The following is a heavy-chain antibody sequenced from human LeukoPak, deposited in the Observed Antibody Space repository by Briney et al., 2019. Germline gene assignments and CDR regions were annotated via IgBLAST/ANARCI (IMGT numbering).Heavy chain of an antibody. CDR3: ARSQNYYGSGDY. J-gene: IGHJ4*02. CDR2: VYYSGST. Sequence: SETLSLTCTVSGGSVSSGSYYWSWIRQPPGKGLEWIGYVYYSGSTNYNPSLKSRVTISVDTSKNQFSLKLSSVTAADTAVYYCARSQNYYGSGDYWSQGTLVTVSS. V-gene: IGHV4-61*01. D-gene: IGHD3-10*01. CDR1: GGSVSSGSYY.